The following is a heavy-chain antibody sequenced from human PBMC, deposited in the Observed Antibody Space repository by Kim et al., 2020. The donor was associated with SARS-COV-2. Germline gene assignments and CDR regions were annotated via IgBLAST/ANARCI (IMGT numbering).Heavy chain of an antibody. Sequence: SVKVSCKASGGTFSSYAISWVRQAPGQGLEWMGGIIPIFGTANYAQKFQGRVTITADESTSTAYMELSSLRSEDTAVYYCARARGRVFEGSGTGYFGYWGQGTLVTVSS. V-gene: IGHV1-69*13. D-gene: IGHD3-10*01. CDR2: IIPIFGTA. J-gene: IGHJ4*02. CDR3: ARARGRVFEGSGTGYFGY. CDR1: GGTFSSYA.